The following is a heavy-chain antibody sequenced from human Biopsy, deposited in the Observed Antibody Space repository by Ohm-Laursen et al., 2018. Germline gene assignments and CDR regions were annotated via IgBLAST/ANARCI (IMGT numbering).Heavy chain of an antibody. CDR3: ARARIKTSGVLIPETYYFDS. J-gene: IGHJ4*02. Sequence: GTLSLTWNVSGDSISIYYWSWIRQPPGKGLEWIGNFYYSGSTNYNPSLKSRITMSLDRSKSQVSLRMNSVTAADTAVYYCARARIKTSGVLIPETYYFDSWGQGTLVTVS. CDR2: FYYSGST. D-gene: IGHD3-3*01. CDR1: GDSISIYY. V-gene: IGHV4-59*01.